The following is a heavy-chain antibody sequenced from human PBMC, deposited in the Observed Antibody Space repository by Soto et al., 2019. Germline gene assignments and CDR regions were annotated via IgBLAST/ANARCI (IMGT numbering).Heavy chain of an antibody. Sequence: XGSLRLSCADSGFSFSSYSMSGVRQTPGKGLEWVAAITATGDRTYYADSVTGRFTISRDNSKKTHYLQMTSLRAEDTAMYYCATMNGYFEYWGQGTPVTVSS. CDR1: GFSFSSYS. V-gene: IGHV3-23*01. CDR2: ITATGDRT. CDR3: ATMNGYFEY. J-gene: IGHJ4*02. D-gene: IGHD3-22*01.